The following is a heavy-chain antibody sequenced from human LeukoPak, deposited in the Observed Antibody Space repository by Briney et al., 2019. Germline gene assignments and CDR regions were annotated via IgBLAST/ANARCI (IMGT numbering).Heavy chain of an antibody. J-gene: IGHJ4*02. CDR3: TRQYCSSTSCLGLVDY. V-gene: IGHV3-49*03. CDR2: IRSKAYGGTT. CDR1: GFTFGDYA. D-gene: IGHD2-2*01. Sequence: PGRSLRLSCTASGFTFGDYAMSWFRQAPGKGLEWVGFIRSKAYGGTTEYAASVKGRFTISRDDSKSIAYLQMNSLETEDTAVYYCTRQYCSSTSCLGLVDYWGQGTLVTASS.